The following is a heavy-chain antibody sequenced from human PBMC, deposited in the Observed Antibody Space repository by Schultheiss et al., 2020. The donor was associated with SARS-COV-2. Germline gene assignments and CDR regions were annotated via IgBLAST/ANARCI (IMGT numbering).Heavy chain of an antibody. Sequence: GGSLRLSCAGSGFTFTTYSMSWVRQAPGKGLEWVSSISNTGTSIYYADSVKGRFTISRDNAKNSLYLQVNSLRSEDTALYYCARMGSSSSAGWSDYWGQGTLVTVSS. D-gene: IGHD6-6*01. V-gene: IGHV3-21*04. J-gene: IGHJ4*02. CDR3: ARMGSSSSAGWSDY. CDR1: GFTFTTYS. CDR2: ISNTGTSI.